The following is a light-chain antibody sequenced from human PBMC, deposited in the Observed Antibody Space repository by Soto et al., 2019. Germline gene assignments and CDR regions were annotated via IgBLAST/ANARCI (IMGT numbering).Light chain of an antibody. CDR3: QQYGTSPMT. V-gene: IGKV3-20*01. J-gene: IGKJ5*01. CDR1: QSVNNR. Sequence: NVLTQSPGTLSLSPGERATLSCRASQSVNNRLAWYQQKPGQAPRLLISGASNRATGIPDRFSGGGSATDFSLIISSLEPEDFALYFCQQYGTSPMTFGQGTRLEI. CDR2: GAS.